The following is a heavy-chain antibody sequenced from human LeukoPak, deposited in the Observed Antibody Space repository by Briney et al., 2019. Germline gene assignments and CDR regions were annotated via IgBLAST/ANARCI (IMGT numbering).Heavy chain of an antibody. V-gene: IGHV1-58*01. Sequence: SVKVSCQASGFTFPISAVQGVRRARGQRLEWIGWIVVGSGNTNYAQRFQERGTITRDMSTSTAYMELSSLRSEDTAVYYCAADQATVTSFRFDYWGQGTLVTVSS. CDR1: GFTFPISA. CDR2: IVVGSGNT. CDR3: AADQATVTSFRFDY. J-gene: IGHJ4*02. D-gene: IGHD4-17*01.